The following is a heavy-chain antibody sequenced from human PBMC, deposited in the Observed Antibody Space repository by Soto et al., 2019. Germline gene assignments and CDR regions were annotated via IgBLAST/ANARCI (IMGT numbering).Heavy chain of an antibody. J-gene: IGHJ1*01. D-gene: IGHD3-22*01. CDR2: ISYDGSNK. CDR1: GFTFSSYG. Sequence: GGSLRLSCAASGFTFSSYGMHWVRQAPGKGLEWVAVISYDGSNKYYADSVKGRFTISRDNSKNTLYLQMNSLRAEDTAVYYCAKDGGAYYDSSGYYFSAEYFQHWGQGTLVTAPQ. CDR3: AKDGGAYYDSSGYYFSAEYFQH. V-gene: IGHV3-30*18.